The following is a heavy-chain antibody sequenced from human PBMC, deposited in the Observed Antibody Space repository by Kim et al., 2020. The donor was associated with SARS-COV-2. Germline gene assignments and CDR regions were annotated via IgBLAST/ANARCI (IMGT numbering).Heavy chain of an antibody. V-gene: IGHV1-18*01. CDR2: ISAYNGNT. CDR3: ARTPDISYCSSTSCYRFDP. J-gene: IGHJ5*02. Sequence: ASVKVSCKASGYTFTSYGISWVRQAPGQGLEWMGWISAYNGNTNYAQKLQGRVTMTTDTSTSTAYMELRSLRSDDTAVYYCARTPDISYCSSTSCYRFDPWGQGTLVTVSS. CDR1: GYTFTSYG. D-gene: IGHD2-2*02.